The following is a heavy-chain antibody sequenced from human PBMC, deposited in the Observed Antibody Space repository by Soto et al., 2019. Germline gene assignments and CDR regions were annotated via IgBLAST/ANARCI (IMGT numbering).Heavy chain of an antibody. CDR2: IRGSGGST. Sequence: GGSLRLSCAASGFTFSSYAMSWVRQAPGKGLEWVSTIRGSGGSTYYADSVKGRVTISRDNSKNTLYLQMNSLRAEDTAVYYCARDLSSWYYYCGMDVWGQGTTVTVSS. J-gene: IGHJ6*02. CDR1: GFTFSSYA. CDR3: ARDLSSWYYYCGMDV. V-gene: IGHV3-23*01. D-gene: IGHD6-13*01.